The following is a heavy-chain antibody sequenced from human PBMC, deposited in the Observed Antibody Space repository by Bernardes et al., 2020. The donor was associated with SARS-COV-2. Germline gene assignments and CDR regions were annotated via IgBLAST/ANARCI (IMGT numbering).Heavy chain of an antibody. V-gene: IGHV5-51*01. D-gene: IGHD3-10*01. J-gene: IGHJ4*02. CDR1: GYVFSSYW. Sequence: GESLKISCKGSGYVFSSYWLAWVRQMPGKGLEWMGIIYPGDSNTRYSPSFQGQVTISADKSISTAYLQWNRLKASDTAMYFCATAERPAELLLFHWGQGTQVTVSS. CDR2: IYPGDSNT. CDR3: ATAERPAELLLFH.